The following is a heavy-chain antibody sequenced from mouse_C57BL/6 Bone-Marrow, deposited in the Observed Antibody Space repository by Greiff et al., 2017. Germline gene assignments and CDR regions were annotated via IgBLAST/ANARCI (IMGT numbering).Heavy chain of an antibody. J-gene: IGHJ1*03. Sequence: VQLQQPGAELVRPGTSVKLSCKASGYTFTSYWMHWVKQRPGQGLEWIGVIDPSDSYTNYNQKFKGKATLTVDTSSSTAYMQLGSLTSEGSAVYYCSREKIWITSVVEGYWYFDVVGTGTTVTVSS. CDR3: SREKIWITSVVEGYWYFDV. CDR1: GYTFTSYW. V-gene: IGHV1-59*01. CDR2: IDPSDSYT. D-gene: IGHD1-1*01.